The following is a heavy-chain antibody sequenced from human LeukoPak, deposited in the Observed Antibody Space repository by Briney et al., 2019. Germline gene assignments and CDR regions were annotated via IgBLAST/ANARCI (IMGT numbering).Heavy chain of an antibody. CDR1: GFTFSSYG. V-gene: IGHV3-33*01. Sequence: PGGSLRLSCAASGFTFSSYGMHWVRQAPGKGLEWVAVIWYDGSNKYYADSVKGRFTISRDNSKNTLYLQMNSLRAEDTAVYYCARDPFSYSSSWPQGYWGQGTLVTVSS. J-gene: IGHJ4*02. CDR3: ARDPFSYSSSWPQGY. D-gene: IGHD6-13*01. CDR2: IWYDGSNK.